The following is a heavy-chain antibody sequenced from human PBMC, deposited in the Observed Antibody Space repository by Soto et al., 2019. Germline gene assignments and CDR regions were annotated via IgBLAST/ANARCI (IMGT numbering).Heavy chain of an antibody. J-gene: IGHJ4*02. CDR1: GYTFSDYY. CDR3: AREPATAKPEGVDF. D-gene: IGHD1-1*01. Sequence: ASVKVSCKASGYTFSDYYIHWVRQAPGQGLEWMGWINPNSGGTKYAPKFQGGVTMTRDTSITTAYMELSRLRSGDTAAYYCAREPATAKPEGVDFWGQGTLVTVSS. CDR2: INPNSGGT. V-gene: IGHV1-2*02.